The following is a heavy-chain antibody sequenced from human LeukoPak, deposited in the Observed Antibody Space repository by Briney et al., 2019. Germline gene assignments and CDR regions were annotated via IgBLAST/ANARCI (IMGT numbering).Heavy chain of an antibody. CDR2: IKSKTDGGTT. CDR3: TTKGSSSWYWGSFDY. CDR1: GFTFSNAW. D-gene: IGHD6-13*01. V-gene: IGHV3-15*01. J-gene: IGHJ4*02. Sequence: GGSLRLSCAASGFTFSNAWMSWVRQAPGKGLEWVGRIKSKTDGGTTDYAAPVKGRFTISRDDSKNTLYLQMNSLKTEDTAVYYCTTKGSSSWYWGSFDYWGQGTLVTVSS.